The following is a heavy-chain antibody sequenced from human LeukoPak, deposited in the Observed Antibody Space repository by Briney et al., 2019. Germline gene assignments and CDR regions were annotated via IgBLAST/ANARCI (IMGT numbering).Heavy chain of an antibody. D-gene: IGHD3-22*01. J-gene: IGHJ5*02. V-gene: IGHV4-30-4*01. CDR1: GGSISSGDYY. Sequence: TSQTLSLTCTVSGGSISSGDYYWSWIRQPPGMGLERIGYMCYSGSTYYNPSLKSRVTISLDTSKNQFSLKLNSVTAADTAVYYCARPYYYDSRIDPWGQGTLVTVSS. CDR2: MCYSGST. CDR3: ARPYYYDSRIDP.